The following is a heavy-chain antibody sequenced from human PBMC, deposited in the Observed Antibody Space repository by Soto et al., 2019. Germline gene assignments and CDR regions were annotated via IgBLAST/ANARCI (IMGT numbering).Heavy chain of an antibody. D-gene: IGHD3-22*01. V-gene: IGHV4-59*08. CDR1: GGSISSFD. CDR2: ISYSGST. CDR3: ARQDTSGYAFDY. J-gene: IGHJ4*02. Sequence: SETLSLTCTVSGGSISSFDWNWIRQSPGKGLEWIGYISYSGSTNYNPSLKSRVTISVDTSKNQFSLKLSSVTAADTAVYYCARQDTSGYAFDYWGQGTLDTVSS.